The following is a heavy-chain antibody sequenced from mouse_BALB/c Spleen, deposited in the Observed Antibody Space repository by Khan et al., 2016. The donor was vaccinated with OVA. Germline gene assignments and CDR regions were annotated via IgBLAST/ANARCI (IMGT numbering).Heavy chain of an antibody. J-gene: IGHJ4*01. D-gene: IGHD2-10*01. Sequence: QIQLVQSGPELKKPGETVKISCKASGYTFTNYGMNWVKQSPGKALKWMGWINTYTGEPTYADDFKGRFAFSLDTSASTAYLQLNDLKNEDTATYCCARPPYYAYSLDHWGQGTSVTVSS. CDR1: GYTFTNYG. V-gene: IGHV9-3-1*01. CDR3: ARPPYYAYSLDH. CDR2: INTYTGEP.